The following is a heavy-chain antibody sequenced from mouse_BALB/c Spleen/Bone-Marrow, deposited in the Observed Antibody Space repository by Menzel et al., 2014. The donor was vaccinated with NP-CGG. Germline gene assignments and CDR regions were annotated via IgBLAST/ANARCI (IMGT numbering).Heavy chain of an antibody. D-gene: IGHD2-1*01. Sequence: EVKVEESGPGLVKPSQSLSLTCTVTGYSITSDYAWNWIRQFPGNKLEWMGYISYSGSTSYNPSLKSRISITRDTSKNQFFLQLNSVTTEDTATYYCARLGGNYYYYAMDYWGQGTSVTVSS. CDR3: ARLGGNYYYYAMDY. CDR1: GYSITSDYA. J-gene: IGHJ4*01. V-gene: IGHV3-2*02. CDR2: ISYSGST.